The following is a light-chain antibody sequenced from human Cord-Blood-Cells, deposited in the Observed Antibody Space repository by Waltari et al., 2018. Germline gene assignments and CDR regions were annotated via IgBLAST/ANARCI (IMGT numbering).Light chain of an antibody. V-gene: IGKV3-15*01. Sequence: EIVMTQSPATLSVSSGERATLSCRASQRVSSNVAWYQQKPGQAPRLLIYGASTRATGIPARFSGSGSGTEFTLTISSLQSEDFAVYYCQQYNNWPLTFGGGTKVEIK. CDR3: QQYNNWPLT. CDR1: QRVSSN. CDR2: GAS. J-gene: IGKJ4*01.